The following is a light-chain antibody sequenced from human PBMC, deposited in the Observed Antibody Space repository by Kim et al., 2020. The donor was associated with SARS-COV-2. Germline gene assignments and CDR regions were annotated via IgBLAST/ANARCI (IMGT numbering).Light chain of an antibody. V-gene: IGLV4-69*01. Sequence: QPVLTQSPSASASLGASVKLTCTLSSGHSSYAIEWHQQQPEKGPRYLMKLNSDGSHSKGDGIPDRFSGSSSGAERYLTISSLQSEDEADYYCQTWGTGIVVFGGGTQLTVL. J-gene: IGLJ2*01. CDR3: QTWGTGIVV. CDR1: SGHSSYA. CDR2: LNSDGSH.